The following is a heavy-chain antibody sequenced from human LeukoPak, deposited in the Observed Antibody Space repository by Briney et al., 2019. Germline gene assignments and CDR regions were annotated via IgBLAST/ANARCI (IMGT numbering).Heavy chain of an antibody. V-gene: IGHV4-34*01. J-gene: IGHJ4*02. D-gene: IGHD6-19*01. CDR2: INHSGST. CDR3: VSVAGTADY. CDR1: GGPCRGYY. Sequence: PSETLSLTCAVYGGPCRGYYWSWIRQPPWKGLEWIGEINHSGSTNYNPSLKSRVTISVDTSKNQFSLKLSSVTAADTAVYYCVSVAGTADYWGQGTLVTVSS.